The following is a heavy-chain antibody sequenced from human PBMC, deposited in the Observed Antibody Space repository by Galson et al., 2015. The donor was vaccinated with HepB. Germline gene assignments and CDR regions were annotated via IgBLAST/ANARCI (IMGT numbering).Heavy chain of an antibody. CDR3: ARGKTGHDFWSGYYTEFDY. V-gene: IGHV1-46*01. D-gene: IGHD3-3*01. CDR2: INPSGGST. Sequence: SVKVSCKASGYTFTSYYMHWVRQAPGQGLEWMGIINPSGGSTSYAQKFQGRVTMTRDTSTSTVYMELSSLRSEDTAVYYCARGKTGHDFWSGYYTEFDYWGQGTLVTVSP. CDR1: GYTFTSYY. J-gene: IGHJ4*02.